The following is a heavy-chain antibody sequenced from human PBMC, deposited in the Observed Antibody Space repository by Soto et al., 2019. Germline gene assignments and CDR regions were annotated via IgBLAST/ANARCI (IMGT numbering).Heavy chain of an antibody. J-gene: IGHJ6*03. CDR3: ARVVPAAKGVYYYYYMDV. Sequence: QVQLQQWGAGLLKPSETLSLTCAVYGGSFSGYYWSWIRQPPGKGLEWIGEINHSGSTNYNPSLKSRVTISVDTSKNQFSLKLSSVTAADTAVYYCARVVPAAKGVYYYYYMDVWGKGTTVTVSS. V-gene: IGHV4-34*01. D-gene: IGHD2-2*01. CDR2: INHSGST. CDR1: GGSFSGYY.